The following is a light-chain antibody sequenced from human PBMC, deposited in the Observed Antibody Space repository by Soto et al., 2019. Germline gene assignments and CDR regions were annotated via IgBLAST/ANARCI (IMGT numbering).Light chain of an antibody. CDR2: EGS. CDR3: CSHAGSKG. V-gene: IGLV2-23*01. CDR1: SSDVGSYNL. Sequence: QSALTQPASVSGSPGQSITISCTGTSSDVGSYNLVSWYQQHPGKAPKLMIYEGSKRPSGVSNRFSGSKSGNTASLTISGLQAEDEADYYCCSHAGSKGFGGGTKLTVL. J-gene: IGLJ3*02.